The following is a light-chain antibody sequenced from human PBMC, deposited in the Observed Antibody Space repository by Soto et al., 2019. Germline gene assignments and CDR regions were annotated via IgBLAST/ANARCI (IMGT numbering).Light chain of an antibody. J-gene: IGKJ2*01. V-gene: IGKV1-39*01. CDR1: QSISSY. CDR3: QQRYSTPLT. CDR2: AAS. Sequence: DIQMTQSPSSLSASVGDRVTITCRASQSISSYLNWYQQKPGKAPKVLIYAASSLQSGVPSRFSGSGSGADFTLTISSLQPEDFATYYCQQRYSTPLTFGQGNKVYIK.